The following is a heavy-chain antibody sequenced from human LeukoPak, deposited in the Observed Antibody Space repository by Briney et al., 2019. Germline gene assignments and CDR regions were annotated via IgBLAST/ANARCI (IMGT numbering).Heavy chain of an antibody. J-gene: IGHJ4*02. D-gene: IGHD3-22*01. V-gene: IGHV3-21*01. CDR2: ISSSSSYI. Sequence: GGSLRLSCAASGFTFSSYSMNWVRQAPGKGLEWVSSISSSSSYIYYADSVKGRSTISRDNAKNSLNLQMNSLRAEDTAVYYCARWSSRDYYDSSGCFDYWGQGTLVTVSS. CDR3: ARWSSRDYYDSSGCFDY. CDR1: GFTFSSYS.